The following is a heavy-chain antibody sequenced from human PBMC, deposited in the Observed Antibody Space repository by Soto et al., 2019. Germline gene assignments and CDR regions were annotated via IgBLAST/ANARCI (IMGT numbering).Heavy chain of an antibody. Sequence: PGESLKISCKGSGYSFTSYWIGWVRQMPGKGLEWMGIIYPGDSDTRYSPSFQGQVTISADKSISTAYLQWSSLKASDTAMHYCARPYCSGGSCYPHDAFDIWGQGTMVAVSS. CDR3: ARPYCSGGSCYPHDAFDI. D-gene: IGHD2-15*01. J-gene: IGHJ3*02. V-gene: IGHV5-51*01. CDR1: GYSFTSYW. CDR2: IYPGDSDT.